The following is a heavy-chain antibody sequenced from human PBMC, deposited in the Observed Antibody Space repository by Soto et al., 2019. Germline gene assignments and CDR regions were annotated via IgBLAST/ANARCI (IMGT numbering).Heavy chain of an antibody. Sequence: QVQLVESGGGVVQPGRSLRLSCAASGFTFSSYGMHWVRQAPGKGLEWVSVIWYNGSNIYYADSVKGRFTISRDNSKNTLYLQMNRLRAEDKAAYYCESDPRERGYSYSSILRTRFDPWGQGTLVTVSS. CDR2: IWYNGSNI. V-gene: IGHV3-33*01. CDR1: GFTFSSYG. CDR3: ESDPRERGYSYSSILRTRFDP. J-gene: IGHJ5*02. D-gene: IGHD5-18*01.